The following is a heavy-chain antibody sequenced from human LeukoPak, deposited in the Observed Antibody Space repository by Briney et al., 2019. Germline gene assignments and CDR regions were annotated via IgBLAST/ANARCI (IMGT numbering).Heavy chain of an antibody. CDR3: AKADISNIVGTTPFDY. CDR2: IKQDGSEK. CDR1: GFTFSSYW. J-gene: IGHJ4*02. Sequence: GGSLRLSCAASGFTFSSYWMSWVRQAPGKGLEWVANIKQDGSEKYYVDSVKGRFTISRDNSRNSLYLQMNSLRTEDTALYYCAKADISNIVGTTPFDYWGQGTLVTVSS. V-gene: IGHV3-7*03. D-gene: IGHD5-12*01.